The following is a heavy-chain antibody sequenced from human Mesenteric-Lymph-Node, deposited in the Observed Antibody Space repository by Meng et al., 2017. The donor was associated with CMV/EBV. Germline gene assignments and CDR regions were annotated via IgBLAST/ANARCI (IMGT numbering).Heavy chain of an antibody. J-gene: IGHJ4*02. CDR1: GGSITRGSYY. D-gene: IGHD6-13*01. Sequence: SETLSLTCTVSGGSITRGSYYWDWIRQPPGKGLEWIGSIYYDGSTSYNPSLKSRLTISVDTSDNQFSLKVRSVTAADMAVYYCARERRGAAASDYYFDYWGQGTLVTVSS. CDR2: IYYDGST. CDR3: ARERRGAAASDYYFDY. V-gene: IGHV4-39*07.